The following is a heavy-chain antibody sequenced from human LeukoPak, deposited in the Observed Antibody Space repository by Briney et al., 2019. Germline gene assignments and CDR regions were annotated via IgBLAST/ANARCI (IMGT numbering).Heavy chain of an antibody. D-gene: IGHD2-21*02. Sequence: PSETLSLTCNVSGGSISTTNYYWGWIRQPPGKGLEWLGNIHYSGSTYYNPSLQSRVTLSVDTSKNQFSLKLTSVTATDTAVYYCARTYPDCDYWGQGTLVTVSS. V-gene: IGHV4-39*01. J-gene: IGHJ4*02. CDR1: GGSISTTNYY. CDR3: ARTYPDCDY. CDR2: IHYSGST.